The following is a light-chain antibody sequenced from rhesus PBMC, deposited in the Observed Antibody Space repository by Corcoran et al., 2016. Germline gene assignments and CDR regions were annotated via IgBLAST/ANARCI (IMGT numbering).Light chain of an antibody. CDR3: RQYDSSPYN. Sequence: DIQMTQSPSSLPASVGDTVTITCRASQSISNWSAWYQQKPGKAPKVLIYKASSLQSGVPSRFSGSGSGTDFTLTISSLQSEDFATYYCRQYDSSPYNFGQGTKVEIK. V-gene: IGKV1-22*01. CDR2: KAS. CDR1: QSISNW. J-gene: IGKJ2*01.